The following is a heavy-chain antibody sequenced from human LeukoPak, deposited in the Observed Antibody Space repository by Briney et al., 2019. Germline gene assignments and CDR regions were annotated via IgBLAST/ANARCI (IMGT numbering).Heavy chain of an antibody. CDR1: GFTFSSYS. J-gene: IGHJ5*02. CDR2: ISSSSSYI. Sequence: GGSLILSCAASGFTFSSYSMNWVRQAPGKGLEWVSSISSSSSYIYYADSVKGRFTISRDNAKNSLYLQMNSLRAEDTAEYYCARDPTSSTSRFDPWGRGTLVTVSS. V-gene: IGHV3-21*01. D-gene: IGHD2-2*01. CDR3: ARDPTSSTSRFDP.